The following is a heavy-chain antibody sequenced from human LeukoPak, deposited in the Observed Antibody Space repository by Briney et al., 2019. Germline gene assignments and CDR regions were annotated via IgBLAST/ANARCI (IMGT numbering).Heavy chain of an antibody. V-gene: IGHV3-7*01. J-gene: IGHJ3*02. CDR3: ARDQAVVTAMNAFDI. Sequence: GGSLRLSCAASGFTFSSYWMSWVRQAPGKGLEWVANIKQDGGEKYYVDSVKGRFTISRDNAKNSLYLQMNSLTAEDTAVYYCARDQAVVTAMNAFDIWGQGTMVTVSS. CDR2: IKQDGGEK. D-gene: IGHD2-21*02. CDR1: GFTFSSYW.